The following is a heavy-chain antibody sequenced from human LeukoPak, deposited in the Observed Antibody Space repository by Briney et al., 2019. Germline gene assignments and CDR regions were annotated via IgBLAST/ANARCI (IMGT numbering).Heavy chain of an antibody. Sequence: RASVTVSCKASGYTFTGYYMHWVRQAPGQGLEWMGLINPSGGSTSYTQKFQGRVTMTRDTSTSTVYMEVSSLRSEDTAVYYCARADSSGYHAPCDYWGQGTLVTVSS. V-gene: IGHV1-46*01. CDR2: INPSGGST. J-gene: IGHJ4*02. CDR1: GYTFTGYY. CDR3: ARADSSGYHAPCDY. D-gene: IGHD3-22*01.